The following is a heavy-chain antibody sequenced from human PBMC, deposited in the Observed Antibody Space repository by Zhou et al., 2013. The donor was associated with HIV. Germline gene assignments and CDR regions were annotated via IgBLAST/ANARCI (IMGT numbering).Heavy chain of an antibody. D-gene: IGHD4-17*01. V-gene: IGHV1-18*04. CDR3: ARDYLSHGDARYYYYYGMDV. J-gene: IGHJ6*02. CDR1: GYAFTSYY. Sequence: QVQLVQSGAEMKKPGASVNISCEASGYAFTSYYIHWVRQAPGQGLEWMGWISAYNGNTKYAQKLQDRVTMITDTSTSSAYMELRSLRSDDTAVYYCARDYLSHGDARYYYYYGMDVWGHGTTVTVSS. CDR2: ISAYNGNT.